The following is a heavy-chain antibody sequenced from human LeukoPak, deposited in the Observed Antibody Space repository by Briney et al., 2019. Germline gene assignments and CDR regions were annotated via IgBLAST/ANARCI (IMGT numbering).Heavy chain of an antibody. J-gene: IGHJ4*02. V-gene: IGHV3-74*01. CDR1: GFIFNNYG. Sequence: GRSLRLSCAASGFIFNNYGMPWVPQAPGRGLGWVSRIKGDTSYANYADSVKGRFTISRDNAKSTLYLQTDSLTSEDTAVYFCARDNDVWSLDFWGQGTLVTVSS. CDR2: IKGDTSYA. D-gene: IGHD3-3*01. CDR3: ARDNDVWSLDF.